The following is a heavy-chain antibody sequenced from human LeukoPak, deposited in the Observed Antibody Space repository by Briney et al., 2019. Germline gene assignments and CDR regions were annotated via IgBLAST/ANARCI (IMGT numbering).Heavy chain of an antibody. CDR2: IVVGSGNT. Sequence: ASVKVSCKASGSTFTSSAVQWVRQARGQRLEWIGWIVVGSGNTNYAQKFQERVTITRDMSTSTAYMELSSLRSEDTAVYYCAADGDVLRFLEWLPGAFDYWGQGTLVTVSS. V-gene: IGHV1-58*01. D-gene: IGHD3-3*01. J-gene: IGHJ4*02. CDR3: AADGDVLRFLEWLPGAFDY. CDR1: GSTFTSSA.